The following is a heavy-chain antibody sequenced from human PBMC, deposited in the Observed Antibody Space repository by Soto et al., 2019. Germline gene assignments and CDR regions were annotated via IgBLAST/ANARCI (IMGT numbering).Heavy chain of an antibody. V-gene: IGHV3-23*02. CDR3: AKDRERDDWYEEY. CDR1: GFSFSNYA. D-gene: IGHD3-9*01. Sequence: GWSLRLSCVASGFSFSNYAMSLVRQAPGKGLEWVSVISGSDGSTYYGDSVKGRFTISRDNSKNTLYLQMNSLRAEDTAVYYCAKDRERDDWYEEYWGQGTLVTVSS. J-gene: IGHJ4*02. CDR2: ISGSDGST.